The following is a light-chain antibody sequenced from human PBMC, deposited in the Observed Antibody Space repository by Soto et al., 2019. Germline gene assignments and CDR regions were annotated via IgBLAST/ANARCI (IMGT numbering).Light chain of an antibody. Sequence: IQLTQSPSSLSASVGDRVTITCRASQGISSYLAWYQQKPGKAPKLLIYAASTLQSGVPSRFSGSGSGTEFTLTSSSMQPDDGATFYCQQYNGYSRTFGQGTKVDIK. CDR1: QGISSY. CDR3: QQYNGYSRT. V-gene: IGKV1-9*01. J-gene: IGKJ1*01. CDR2: AAS.